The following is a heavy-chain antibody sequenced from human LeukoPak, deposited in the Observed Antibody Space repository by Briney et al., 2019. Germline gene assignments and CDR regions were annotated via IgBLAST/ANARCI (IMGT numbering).Heavy chain of an antibody. J-gene: IGHJ4*02. V-gene: IGHV4-39*01. CDR1: GGSISSSSYY. CDR2: IYYSGST. D-gene: IGHD3-16*01. Sequence: SETLSLTCTVSGGSISSSSYYWGWIRQPPGKGLEWIGSIYYSGSTYYNPSLKSRVTISVDTSKNQFSLKLSSATAADTAVYYCARHEDYRPFDYWGQGTLVTVSS. CDR3: ARHEDYRPFDY.